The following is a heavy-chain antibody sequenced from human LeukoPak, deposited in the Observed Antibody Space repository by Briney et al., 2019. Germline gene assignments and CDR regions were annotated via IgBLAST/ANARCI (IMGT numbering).Heavy chain of an antibody. CDR2: ISGSGGST. CDR1: GFTFSSYA. Sequence: SGGSLRLSCAASGFTFSSYAMSWVRQAPGKGLEWVSTISGSGGSTFYADSVKGRFTISRDNSKNTLYLQMNSLRAEDTAVYYCAKAHYYDSSGYNTYHFDYWGQGTLVTVSS. D-gene: IGHD3-22*01. V-gene: IGHV3-23*01. CDR3: AKAHYYDSSGYNTYHFDY. J-gene: IGHJ4*02.